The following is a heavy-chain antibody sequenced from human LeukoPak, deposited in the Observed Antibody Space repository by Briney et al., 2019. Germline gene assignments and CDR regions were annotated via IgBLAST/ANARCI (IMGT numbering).Heavy chain of an antibody. J-gene: IGHJ6*02. Sequence: GGSLRLSCAASGFTFSSYGMHWVRQAPGKGLERVAVIWYDGSNKYYADSVKGRLTISRDNSKNTLYLQMNSLRAEDTAVYYCARDDSSGWYFRGSYYGMDVWGQGTTVTVSS. D-gene: IGHD6-19*01. V-gene: IGHV3-33*01. CDR1: GFTFSSYG. CDR2: IWYDGSNK. CDR3: ARDDSSGWYFRGSYYGMDV.